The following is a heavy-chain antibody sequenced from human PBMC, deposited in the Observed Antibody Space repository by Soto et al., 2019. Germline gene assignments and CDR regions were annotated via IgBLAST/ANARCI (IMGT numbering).Heavy chain of an antibody. CDR2: ISGSGGST. V-gene: IGHV3-23*01. J-gene: IGHJ4*02. Sequence: GGSLRLSCAASGFTFSSYAMSWVRQAPGKGLEWVSAISGSGGSTYYADSVKGRFTISRDNSKNTLYLQMNSLRAEDMAVYYCAKNAPGGVGYCSSTSCYAETYFDYWGQGTLVTVSS. CDR1: GFTFSSYA. CDR3: AKNAPGGVGYCSSTSCYAETYFDY. D-gene: IGHD2-2*01.